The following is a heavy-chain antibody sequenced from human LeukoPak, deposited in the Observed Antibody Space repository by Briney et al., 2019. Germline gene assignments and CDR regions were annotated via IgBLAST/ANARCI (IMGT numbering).Heavy chain of an antibody. D-gene: IGHD2-21*02. CDR2: IWYDGSNK. V-gene: IGHV3-33*08. J-gene: IGHJ5*02. CDR3: ARAGERMTATPRWFDP. CDR1: GFTFSSYG. Sequence: PGGSLRLSCAASGFTFSSYGMHWVRQAPGKGLEWVAVIWYDGSNKYYADSVKGRFTISRDNSKNTLYLQMNSLRAEDTAVYYCARAGERMTATPRWFDPWGQGTLVTVSS.